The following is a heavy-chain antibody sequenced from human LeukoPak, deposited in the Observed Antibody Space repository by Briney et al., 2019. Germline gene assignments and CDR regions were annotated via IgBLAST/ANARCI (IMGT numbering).Heavy chain of an antibody. D-gene: IGHD1-14*01. CDR2: IYYSGST. CDR3: ARGGTQRTFDY. Sequence: PSETLYLTCSVSGGSISSYYWSWIRQPPGKGLEWIGSIYYSGSTNYNPSLKSRVSISVDTSKNQFSLKLSSVTAADTAVYYCARGGTQRTFDYWGQGTLVTVSS. CDR1: GGSISSYY. J-gene: IGHJ4*02. V-gene: IGHV4-59*01.